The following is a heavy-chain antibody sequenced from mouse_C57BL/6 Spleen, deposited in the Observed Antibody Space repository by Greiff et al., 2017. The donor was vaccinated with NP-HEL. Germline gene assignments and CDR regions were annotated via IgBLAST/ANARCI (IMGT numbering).Heavy chain of an antibody. V-gene: IGHV1-66*01. D-gene: IGHD3-3*01. Sequence: QVQLQQSGPELVKPGASVKISCKASGYSFTSYYIHWVKQRPGQGLEWIGWIYPGSGNTKYNEKFKGKATLTADTSSSTAYMQLSSLTSEDSAVYYCAREGLRDRETWFAYWGQGTLVTVSA. J-gene: IGHJ3*01. CDR3: AREGLRDRETWFAY. CDR2: IYPGSGNT. CDR1: GYSFTSYY.